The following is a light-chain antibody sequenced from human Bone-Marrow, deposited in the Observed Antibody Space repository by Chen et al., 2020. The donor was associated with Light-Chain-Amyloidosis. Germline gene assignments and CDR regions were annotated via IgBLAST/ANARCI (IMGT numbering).Light chain of an antibody. J-gene: IGLJ3*02. CDR1: NIGSTS. Sequence: SYVLTQPSSVSVAPGQTATIDCGGNNIGSTSVHWYQQTPGQAPLLVVYDDSDRPSGIPERLSGSNSGNTATLTISRVEAGDEADYSCQVWDRSSDRPVFGGGTKLTVL. CDR3: QVWDRSSDRPV. V-gene: IGLV3-21*02. CDR2: DDS.